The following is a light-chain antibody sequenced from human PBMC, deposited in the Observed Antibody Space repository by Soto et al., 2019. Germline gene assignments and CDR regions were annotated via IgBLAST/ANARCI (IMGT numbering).Light chain of an antibody. J-gene: IGKJ4*01. CDR1: QSISSW. CDR3: QQYMSFSLT. Sequence: DIQMTQSPSTLSASVGDRVTITCRASQSISSWLAWYQQKPGKAPKLLIYKTSNLESGVPSRFSGSGSGTEFSLTISSLQPDDFATYYCQQYMSFSLTIGGGTRVEVK. CDR2: KTS. V-gene: IGKV1-5*03.